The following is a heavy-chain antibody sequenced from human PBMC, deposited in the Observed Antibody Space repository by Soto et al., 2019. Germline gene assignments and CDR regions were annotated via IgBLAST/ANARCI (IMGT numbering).Heavy chain of an antibody. J-gene: IGHJ5*02. V-gene: IGHV4-31*03. Sequence: SETLSLTCTVSGGSISSGGYYWSWIRQHPGKGLEWIGYIYYSGSTYYNPSLKSRVTISVDTSKNQFSLKLSSVTAADTAVYYCARDSPVLGYCSGCSCYSPGPWFDPWGQGTLVTVSS. D-gene: IGHD2-15*01. CDR1: GGSISSGGYY. CDR2: IYYSGST. CDR3: ARDSPVLGYCSGCSCYSPGPWFDP.